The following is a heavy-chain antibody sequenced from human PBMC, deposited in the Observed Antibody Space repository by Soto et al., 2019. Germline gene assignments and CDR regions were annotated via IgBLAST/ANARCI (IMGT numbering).Heavy chain of an antibody. CDR1: GYTFTSYG. J-gene: IGHJ6*02. V-gene: IGHV1-18*01. CDR3: AKARVKSWGYSSSWPNHSYHYYGMAV. Sequence: SVKVSCKASGYTFTSYGISWVRQAPGQGLEWMGWISAYNGNTNYAQKLQGRVTMTTDTSTSTAYMELSSLRSEDTAVYYCAKARVKSWGYSSSWPNHSYHYYGMAVWGQGTTVTVSS. CDR2: ISAYNGNT. D-gene: IGHD6-13*01.